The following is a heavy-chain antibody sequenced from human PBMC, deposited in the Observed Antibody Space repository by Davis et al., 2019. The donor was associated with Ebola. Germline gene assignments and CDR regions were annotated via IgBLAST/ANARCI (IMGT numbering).Heavy chain of an antibody. CDR2: ISSNGGST. CDR3: VRYTEDGYVGYYYYYMDV. CDR1: GFTFSSYA. V-gene: IGHV3-64D*06. Sequence: GESLKISCSASGFTFSSYAMHWVRQAPGKGLEYVSAISSNGGSTYYADSVKGRFTISRDNSKNTLYLQMSSLRAEDTAVYYCVRYTEDGYVGYYYYYMDVWGKGTTVTVSS. D-gene: IGHD3-16*02. J-gene: IGHJ6*03.